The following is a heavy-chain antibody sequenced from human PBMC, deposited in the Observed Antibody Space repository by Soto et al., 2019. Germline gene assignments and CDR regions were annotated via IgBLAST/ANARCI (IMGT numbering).Heavy chain of an antibody. V-gene: IGHV3-21*01. CDR1: GFSLSSYS. D-gene: IGHD3-3*01. J-gene: IGHJ4*02. CDR3: ARIGAEWHPIYFDF. Sequence: PEGSRRLPGAASGFSLSSYSMNWVREAPGNVLEWVSSITSSGSYIYYADSVKGRFTVSRDNARNSLYLQMNSQRVEDTAVYYCARIGAEWHPIYFDFWAQGTLVTVS. CDR2: ITSSGSYI.